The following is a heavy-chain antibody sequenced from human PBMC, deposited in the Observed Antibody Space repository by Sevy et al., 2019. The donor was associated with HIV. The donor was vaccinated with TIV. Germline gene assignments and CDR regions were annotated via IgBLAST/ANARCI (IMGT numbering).Heavy chain of an antibody. CDR2: IYYSGSP. D-gene: IGHD3-22*01. J-gene: IGHJ4*02. CDR3: ARLFDDSSGPPSDY. Sequence: SETLSLTCTVSGDSISSSNFYWGWIRQPPGKGLEWIGSIYYSGSPYYNPSLKSRVTISVDTSKDQFSLRLRSVTAADTAVYYCARLFDDSSGPPSDYWGQGTLVTVSS. CDR1: GDSISSSNFY. V-gene: IGHV4-39*01.